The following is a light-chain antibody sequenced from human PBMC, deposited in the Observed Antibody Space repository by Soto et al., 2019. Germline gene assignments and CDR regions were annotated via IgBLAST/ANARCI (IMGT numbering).Light chain of an antibody. CDR3: QQRSMWPLT. J-gene: IGKJ4*01. CDR1: QSINIY. CDR2: DAS. V-gene: IGKV3-11*01. Sequence: DIVLTQSPATLSLSPGERATLSCRASQSINIYLAWYQQRPGQAPRLLIYDASNRATAVPARFSGSGSGTDFTLTISSLEPEDFEVYYCQQRSMWPLTFGGGTKVEIK.